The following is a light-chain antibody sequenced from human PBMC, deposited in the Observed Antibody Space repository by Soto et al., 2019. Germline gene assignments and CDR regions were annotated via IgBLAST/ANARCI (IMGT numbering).Light chain of an antibody. CDR2: AAS. CDR1: QSVGSL. V-gene: IGKV3D-15*01. Sequence: EIVMTQSPATLSVSPGERATLSCRASQSVGSLLAWYQQKPGQAPRLLIYAASNRATGIPARFSGSGSGTEFTLTINSLQSEDFAIYYCQRYNNWPLTFGGGTKVDI. CDR3: QRYNNWPLT. J-gene: IGKJ4*01.